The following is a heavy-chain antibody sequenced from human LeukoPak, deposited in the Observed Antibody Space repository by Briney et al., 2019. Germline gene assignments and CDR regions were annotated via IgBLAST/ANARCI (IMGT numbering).Heavy chain of an antibody. V-gene: IGHV3-66*01. CDR1: GFTFSDYS. J-gene: IGHJ4*02. Sequence: GGSLRLSCTASGFTFSDYSVNWVRQAPGKGLEWVSLIYSGGSTYSADSVKGRFTISRDNSKNTVYLQMNNLRVEDTAVYYCARDGAVAGFVYDYWGQGTLVTVSS. CDR3: ARDGAVAGFVYDY. CDR2: IYSGGST. D-gene: IGHD6-19*01.